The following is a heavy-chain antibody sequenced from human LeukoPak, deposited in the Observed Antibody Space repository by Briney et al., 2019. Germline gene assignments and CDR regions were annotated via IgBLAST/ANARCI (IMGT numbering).Heavy chain of an antibody. Sequence: GGSLRLSCAASGFTFSSYDMHWVRQATGKGLEWVSAIGTAGDTYYPGSVKGRFTVSRENAKNSLYLQMNSLRAGDTAVYYCARGDGSGSSYYYYGMDVWGQGTTVTVSS. CDR1: GFTFSSYD. D-gene: IGHD3-10*01. CDR3: ARGDGSGSSYYYYGMDV. CDR2: IGTAGDT. J-gene: IGHJ6*02. V-gene: IGHV3-13*01.